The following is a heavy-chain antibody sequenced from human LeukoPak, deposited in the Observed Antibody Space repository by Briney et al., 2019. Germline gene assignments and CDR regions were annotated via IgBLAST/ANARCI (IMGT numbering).Heavy chain of an antibody. CDR2: ISGSDDGT. Sequence: GGSLRLSCAASGFTFSTYAMGWVRQIPGKGLEWVSAISGSDDGTYYADSVKGRFTISRDSSKNTLFLQMNRLRPEDAAVYYCAKAPVTTCRGAFCYPFDYWGLGTLVTVSS. CDR1: GFTFSTYA. D-gene: IGHD2-15*01. CDR3: AKAPVTTCRGAFCYPFDY. V-gene: IGHV3-23*01. J-gene: IGHJ4*02.